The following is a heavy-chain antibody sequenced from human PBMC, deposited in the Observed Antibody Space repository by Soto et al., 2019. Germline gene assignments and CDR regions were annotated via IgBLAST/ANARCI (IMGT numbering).Heavy chain of an antibody. V-gene: IGHV3-72*01. CDR3: ARPYYYDSSGYYYIHAYDAFDI. Sequence: PGGSLRLSCAVSGVTFSDTFIDWFRQAPEKGLEWVGRSRNKRKKYTTEFADSVKGRFTISRDNAKNSLYLQMNSLRAEDTAVYYCARPYYYDSSGYYYIHAYDAFDIWGQGTMVTVSS. CDR2: SRNKRKKYTT. D-gene: IGHD3-22*01. CDR1: GVTFSDTF. J-gene: IGHJ3*02.